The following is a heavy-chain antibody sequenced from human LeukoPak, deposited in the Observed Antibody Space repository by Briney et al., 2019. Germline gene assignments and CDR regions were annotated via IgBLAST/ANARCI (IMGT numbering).Heavy chain of an antibody. CDR3: VKGDYYDSSGYYYVDH. CDR2: INRNGGSI. D-gene: IGHD3-22*01. J-gene: IGHJ4*02. V-gene: IGHV3-9*01. CDR1: GFTFDDYA. Sequence: GRSLRLSCAASGFTFDDYAMHWVRQAPGKGLEWVSGINRNGGSIGYADSVQGRFTISRDNAKNSLFLHMNSLRAEDTALYYCVKGDYYDSSGYYYVDHWGQGTLVTVSS.